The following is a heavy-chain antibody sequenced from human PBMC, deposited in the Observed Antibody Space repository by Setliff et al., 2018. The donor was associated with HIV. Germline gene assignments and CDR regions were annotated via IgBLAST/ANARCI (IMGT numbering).Heavy chain of an antibody. J-gene: IGHJ6*03. CDR2: IYYSGST. CDR1: GGSISSYY. CDR3: ARIGPDYDISTGYRDYYYMDV. Sequence: SETLSLTCIVSGGSISSYYWSWIRQPPGKGLEWIGYIYYSGSTNYNPSLKNRVTISIDTSKKQFSLNLSSVTAADTAVYYCARIGPDYDISTGYRDYYYMDVWGKGTTVTVSS. D-gene: IGHD3-9*01. V-gene: IGHV4-59*12.